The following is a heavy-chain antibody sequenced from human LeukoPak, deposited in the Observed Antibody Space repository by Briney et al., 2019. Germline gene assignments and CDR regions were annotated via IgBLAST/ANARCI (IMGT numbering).Heavy chain of an antibody. Sequence: PGGSLRLSCAASGFTFSNAYMNWVRQAPGKGLEWVSSVSGSGRNTFYPDSVEGRFTISRDNSKNTVYLQMNSLRADDTAVYYCVKSRRVGANQRGLSDYWGQGTLVTVSP. CDR3: VKSRRVGANQRGLSDY. D-gene: IGHD1-26*01. CDR1: GFTFSNAY. V-gene: IGHV3-23*01. J-gene: IGHJ4*02. CDR2: VSGSGRNT.